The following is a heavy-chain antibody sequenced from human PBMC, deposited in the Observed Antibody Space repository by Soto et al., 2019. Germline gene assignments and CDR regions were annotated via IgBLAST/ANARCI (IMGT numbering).Heavy chain of an antibody. V-gene: IGHV1-69*13. J-gene: IGHJ3*02. CDR3: ARVGGDSHSTGAFDI. CDR2: IIPIFGTA. CDR1: GGTFSSYA. Sequence: SVKVSCKASGGTFSSYAISWVRRAPGQGLEWMGGIIPIFGTANYAQKFQGRVTITADESTSTAYMELSSLRSEDTAVYYCARVGGDSHSTGAFDIWGQGTMVTVSS. D-gene: IGHD3-10*01.